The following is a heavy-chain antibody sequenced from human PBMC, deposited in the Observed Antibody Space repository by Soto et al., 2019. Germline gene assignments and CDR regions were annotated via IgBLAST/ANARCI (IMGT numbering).Heavy chain of an antibody. CDR3: ARVNSSGWNSWFDP. V-gene: IGHV4-4*07. CDR1: GGSISSYY. Sequence: ETLSLTCTVSGGSISSYYWSWIRQPAGKGLEWIGRIYTSGSTNYNPSLKSRVTMSVDTSKNQFSLKLSSVTAADTAVYYCARVNSSGWNSWFDPWGQGTLVTVSS. J-gene: IGHJ5*02. D-gene: IGHD6-19*01. CDR2: IYTSGST.